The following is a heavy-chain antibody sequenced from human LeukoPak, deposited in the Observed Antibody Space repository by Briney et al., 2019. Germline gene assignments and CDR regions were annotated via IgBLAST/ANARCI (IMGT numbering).Heavy chain of an antibody. D-gene: IGHD6-19*01. CDR3: ARLHSSGWYTFGNWFDP. J-gene: IGHJ5*02. V-gene: IGHV4-59*08. CDR2: IYYSGST. Sequence: SETLSLTCTVSGGSISSYYWSWIRQPPGKGLEWIGYIYYSGSTNYNPSLKSRVTISVDTSRNQFSLKLSSVTAADTAVYYCARLHSSGWYTFGNWFDPWGQGTLVTVSS. CDR1: GGSISSYY.